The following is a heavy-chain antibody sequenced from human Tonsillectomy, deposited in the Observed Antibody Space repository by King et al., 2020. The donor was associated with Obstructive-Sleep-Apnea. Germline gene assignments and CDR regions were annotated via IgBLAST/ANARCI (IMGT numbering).Heavy chain of an antibody. CDR2: IYTSGST. CDR3: ARDLFRIMTTVTTRGAFDI. V-gene: IGHV4-4*07. D-gene: IGHD4-17*01. J-gene: IGHJ3*02. CDR1: GGSISSYY. Sequence: QLQESGPGLVKPSETLSLTCTVSGGSISSYYWSWIRQPAGKGLEWIGRIYTSGSTNYNPSLKSRVTMSVDTSKNQFSLKLSSVTAADTAVYYCARDLFRIMTTVTTRGAFDIWGKGTMVTVSS.